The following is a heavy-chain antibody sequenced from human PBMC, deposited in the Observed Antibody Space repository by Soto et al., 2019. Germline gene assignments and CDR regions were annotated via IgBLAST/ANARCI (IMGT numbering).Heavy chain of an antibody. Sequence: ASVKVSCKASGYTFTSYYMHWVRQAPGQGLEWMGIINPSGGSTSYAQKCQGRVTMTRDTSTSTVYMALSSLRSADTAVYYCARAFGGERSWFDPWGQGTLVTVSP. D-gene: IGHD3-16*01. CDR2: INPSGGST. V-gene: IGHV1-46*01. CDR3: ARAFGGERSWFDP. CDR1: GYTFTSYY. J-gene: IGHJ5*02.